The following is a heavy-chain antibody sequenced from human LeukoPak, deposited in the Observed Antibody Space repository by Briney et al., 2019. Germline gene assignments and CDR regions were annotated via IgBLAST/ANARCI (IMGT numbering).Heavy chain of an antibody. CDR3: ARHVRTDGSGGRGYFDS. CDR2: IYFSGST. Sequence: PSETLSLTCTVSGGSISSSRYYWGWIRQPPGKGLEWIGGIYFSGSTYYSPSLESRVTISVDTSKNQFSLKLSSVTAADTAVYYCARHVRTDGSGGRGYFDSWGQGTLVTVSS. D-gene: IGHD6-19*01. J-gene: IGHJ4*02. V-gene: IGHV4-39*01. CDR1: GGSISSSRYY.